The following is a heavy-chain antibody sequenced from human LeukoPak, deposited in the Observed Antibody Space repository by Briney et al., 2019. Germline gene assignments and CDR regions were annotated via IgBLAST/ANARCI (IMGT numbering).Heavy chain of an antibody. CDR2: IYYGGST. V-gene: IGHV4-30-4*01. Sequence: SQTLSLTCTVSNGSISSYDSYWSWIRQPPGKGLDWIAYIYYGGSTDSTPSLKSRVTISVDTSKNQFSLRLTSVTAADTAVYYCARVSRGGSGSGAFDIWGQGTMVTASS. CDR3: ARVSRGGSGSGAFDI. D-gene: IGHD3-10*01. CDR1: NGSISSYDSY. J-gene: IGHJ3*02.